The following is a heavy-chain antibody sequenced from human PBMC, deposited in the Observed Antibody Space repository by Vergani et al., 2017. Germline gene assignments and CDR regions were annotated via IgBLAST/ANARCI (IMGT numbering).Heavy chain of an antibody. CDR2: IYTSGST. CDR1: GGSISSYY. J-gene: IGHJ5*02. Sequence: QVQLQESGPGLVKPSETLSLTCTVSGGSISSYYWSWIRQPAGKGLEWIGRIYTSGSTNYNPSLKSRVTMSVDTSKNQFSLKLSSVTAADTAGYYCARDRKGHEEENWFDPWGQGTLVTVSS. V-gene: IGHV4-4*07. CDR3: ARDRKGHEEENWFDP.